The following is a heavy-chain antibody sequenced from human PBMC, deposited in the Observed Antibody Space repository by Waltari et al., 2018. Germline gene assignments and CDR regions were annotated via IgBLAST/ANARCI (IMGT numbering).Heavy chain of an antibody. CDR3: AKAQQVGGDYDTGYFDY. CDR2: ISWNSRTI. Sequence: EVQLVESGGGLVQPGRSLRLPCVVSGFRFDDYAMHWVRQAPGKGLQWVSGISWNSRTIGYADSVKGRFTISRDNAKNSLYLQMNSLRPEDMALYYCAKAQQVGGDYDTGYFDYWGQGALVTVSS. J-gene: IGHJ4*02. V-gene: IGHV3-9*03. D-gene: IGHD4-17*01. CDR1: GFRFDDYA.